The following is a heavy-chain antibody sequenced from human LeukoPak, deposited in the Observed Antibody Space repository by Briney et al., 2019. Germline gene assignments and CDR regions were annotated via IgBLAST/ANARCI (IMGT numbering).Heavy chain of an antibody. Sequence: PSETLSLPCTVSGDSISSSSYYWGWIRQPPGRGLEWIGSIYYSGSTYYNPSLKSRVTISVDTSKNQFSLNLSSVTAADTAVYYCARLYYDSSGYYQICYFDYWGQGTLVTVSS. V-gene: IGHV4-39*01. CDR2: IYYSGST. CDR3: ARLYYDSSGYYQICYFDY. D-gene: IGHD3-22*01. CDR1: GDSISSSSYY. J-gene: IGHJ4*02.